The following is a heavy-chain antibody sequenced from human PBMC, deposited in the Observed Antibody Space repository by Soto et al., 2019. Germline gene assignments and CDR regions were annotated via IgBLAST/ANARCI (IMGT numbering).Heavy chain of an antibody. CDR1: GFTFSSYA. D-gene: IGHD3-22*01. J-gene: IGHJ4*02. V-gene: IGHV3-23*01. Sequence: EVQLLESGGGLVQPGGSLRLSCAASGFTFSSYAMSWVRQAPGKGLEWVSAISGSGGSTYYADSVKGRFTISRDNSKNTLCLQMNSLRAEDTAVYYCAKDGGYAYYDSSGYYFGYWGQGTLVTVSS. CDR3: AKDGGYAYYDSSGYYFGY. CDR2: ISGSGGST.